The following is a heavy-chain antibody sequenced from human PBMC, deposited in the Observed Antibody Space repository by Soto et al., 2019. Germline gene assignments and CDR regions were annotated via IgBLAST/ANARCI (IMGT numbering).Heavy chain of an antibody. CDR1: GFIFSSYE. Sequence: GGSLRLSCGASGFIFSSYEMSWVRQAPGKGLEWVANIKQDGSEKYYVDSVKGRFTISRDNAKNSLYLQMNSLRAEDTAVYYCARGPYYYGSGSYYSTWGQGTLVTVSS. D-gene: IGHD3-10*01. CDR2: IKQDGSEK. V-gene: IGHV3-7*01. CDR3: ARGPYYYGSGSYYST. J-gene: IGHJ5*02.